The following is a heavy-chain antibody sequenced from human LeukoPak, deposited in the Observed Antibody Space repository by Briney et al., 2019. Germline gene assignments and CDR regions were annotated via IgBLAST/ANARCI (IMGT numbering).Heavy chain of an antibody. V-gene: IGHV4-59*01. J-gene: IGHJ4*02. D-gene: IGHD6-19*01. CDR2: IYCSGST. CDR1: GGSISSYY. CDR3: ARDDPLGWGSGGFDY. Sequence: PSETLSLTCTVSGGSISSYYWSWIRQPPGKGLEWIGYIYCSGSTNYNPSLKSRVTISVDTSKNQFSLKLSSVTAADTAVYYCARDDPLGWGSGGFDYWGQGTLVTVSS.